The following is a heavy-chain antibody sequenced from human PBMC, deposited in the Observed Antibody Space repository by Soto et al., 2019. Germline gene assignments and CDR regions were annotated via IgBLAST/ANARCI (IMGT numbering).Heavy chain of an antibody. J-gene: IGHJ6*02. CDR3: AKDKVYKYYYDSSDDYGMDV. V-gene: IGHV3-23*01. D-gene: IGHD3-22*01. CDR1: GFTFSSYA. Sequence: GGSLRLSCAASGFTFSSYAMSWVRQAPGKGLEWVSAISGSGGNTCYADSVKGRFTISRDNSKNTLYLQMNSLRAEDTAVYYCAKDKVYKYYYDSSDDYGMDVWGQGTTVTVSS. CDR2: ISGSGGNT.